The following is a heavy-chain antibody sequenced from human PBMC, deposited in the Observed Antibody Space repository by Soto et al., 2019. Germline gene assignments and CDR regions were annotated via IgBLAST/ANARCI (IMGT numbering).Heavy chain of an antibody. CDR1: GYTFTVYS. J-gene: IGHJ4*02. V-gene: IGHV1-2*02. Sequence: GASVKVSCKASGYTFTVYSMHWVRQAPGQGLEWMGWINPKSGGTMYPQKFQGRVTMTWDTSISTAYMALTRLRSDDTAVYYCAREIAKGGGRGRFDYWGKGTLVTVAS. D-gene: IGHD1-26*01. CDR3: AREIAKGGGRGRFDY. CDR2: INPKSGGT.